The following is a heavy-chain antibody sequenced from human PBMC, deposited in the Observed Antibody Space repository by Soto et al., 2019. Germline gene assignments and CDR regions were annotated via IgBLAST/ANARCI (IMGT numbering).Heavy chain of an antibody. J-gene: IGHJ4*02. CDR3: ARDLAKGGGSAGFDY. D-gene: IGHD2-15*01. CDR2: INPNSGGT. CDR1: GYTFTGYY. Sequence: QVQLVQSGAEVKKPGASVKVSCKASGYTFTGYYIHWVRQAPGQGLEWMGWINPNSGGTKYPQKFQGRVTMTRDTPIRTVYMSLAGLKSDDTAVYFCARDLAKGGGSAGFDYWGQGTLVAVSS. V-gene: IGHV1-2*02.